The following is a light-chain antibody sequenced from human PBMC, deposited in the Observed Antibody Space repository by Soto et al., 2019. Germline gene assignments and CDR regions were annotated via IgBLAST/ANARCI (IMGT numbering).Light chain of an antibody. J-gene: IGKJ1*01. CDR1: QSISTW. Sequence: DIQMTQPPSTLSASVGDRVTITCRASQSISTWLAWYQQKPGKAPKLLIYSASDLESGVPSRFSGSGFGTEFTLTITSLQPYDFATYYCQQYNSYSTFGPATFGQGTKVDIK. V-gene: IGKV1-5*03. CDR3: QQYNSYSTFGPAT. CDR2: SAS.